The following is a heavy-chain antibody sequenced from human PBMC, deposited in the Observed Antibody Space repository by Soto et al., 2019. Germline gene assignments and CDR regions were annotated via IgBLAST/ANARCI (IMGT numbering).Heavy chain of an antibody. CDR1: GYTFTSYG. J-gene: IGHJ6*02. V-gene: IGHV1-18*01. CDR3: ARKDATYSSGWKYYYGMDV. Sequence: ASVKVSCKASGYTFTSYGISWVRQAPGQGLEWMGWISAYNGNTNYAQKLQGRVTMTTDTSTSTAYMELRSLRSDDTAVYYCARKDATYSSGWKYYYGMDVWGQGTTVTVSS. CDR2: ISAYNGNT. D-gene: IGHD6-19*01.